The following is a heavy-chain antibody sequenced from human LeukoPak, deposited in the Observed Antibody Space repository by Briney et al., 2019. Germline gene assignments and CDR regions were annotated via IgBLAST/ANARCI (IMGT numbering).Heavy chain of an antibody. CDR1: GFTFSNAW. CDR2: IKSKTDGGTP. CDR3: TGVSRSSWYDY. Sequence: PGGSLRLSCAASGFTFSNAWMSWVRQAPGKGLEWVGRIKSKTDGGTPDYAAPVKGRFTISRDGSKNTLYLQMNSLKTEDTAVYYCTGVSRSSWYDYWGQGTLVTVSS. D-gene: IGHD6-13*01. J-gene: IGHJ4*02. V-gene: IGHV3-15*01.